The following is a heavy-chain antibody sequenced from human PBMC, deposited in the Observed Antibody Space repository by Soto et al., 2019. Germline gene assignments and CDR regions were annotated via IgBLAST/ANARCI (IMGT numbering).Heavy chain of an antibody. CDR2: FDPEDGET. CDR3: ATFDGNLITFGPYYFDY. D-gene: IGHD3-16*01. J-gene: IGHJ4*02. Sequence: ASVKVSCTVSGYTLTELSMHWVRQAPGKGLEWMGGFDPEDGETIYAQKFQGRVTMTEDTSTDTAYMELSSLRSEGTAVYYCATFDGNLITFGPYYFDYWGQGTLVTVSS. CDR1: GYTLTELS. V-gene: IGHV1-24*01.